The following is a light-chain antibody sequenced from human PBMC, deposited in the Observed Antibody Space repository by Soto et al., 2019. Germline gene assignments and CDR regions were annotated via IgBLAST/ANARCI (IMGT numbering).Light chain of an antibody. Sequence: SVLTQPPSVSAAPGQKVTISCSGSSSNIGGNSVSWYQQLPGTAPKLLIYDDDKRPSGIPDRFSGSKSGTSATLGITGFQTGDEADYYCGSWDSSLSDYVFANGTKVT. CDR1: SSNIGGNS. CDR2: DDD. V-gene: IGLV1-51*01. CDR3: GSWDSSLSDYV. J-gene: IGLJ1*01.